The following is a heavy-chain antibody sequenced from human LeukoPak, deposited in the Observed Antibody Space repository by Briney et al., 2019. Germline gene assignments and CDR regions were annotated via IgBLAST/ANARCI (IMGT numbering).Heavy chain of an antibody. J-gene: IGHJ4*02. CDR3: AREQGYSSGWYPNSFDY. V-gene: IGHV3-48*02. CDR2: ISTRSSTI. D-gene: IGHD6-19*01. Sequence: PGGSLRLSCAASGFTFSSYNMNWVRQAPGKGLEWVSYISTRSSTIYYADSVKGRFTISRDNAKNSLYLQMNSLSDDDTAVYYCAREQGYSSGWYPNSFDYWGQGALVTVSS. CDR1: GFTFSSYN.